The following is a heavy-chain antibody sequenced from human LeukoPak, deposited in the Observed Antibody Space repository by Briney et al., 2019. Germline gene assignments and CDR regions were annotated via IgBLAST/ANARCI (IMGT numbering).Heavy chain of an antibody. Sequence: GGSLRLSCAASGFTFSSYWMHWVRQAPGKGLVWVSRINKDGSGTTYADSVKGRFTISRDNAENTLYLQLSSLRGEDTAVYYCARPKDSGDSVVAFDSWGQGTLVTVSS. CDR1: GFTFSSYW. D-gene: IGHD4-17*01. CDR3: ARPKDSGDSVVAFDS. J-gene: IGHJ4*02. CDR2: INKDGSGT. V-gene: IGHV3-74*01.